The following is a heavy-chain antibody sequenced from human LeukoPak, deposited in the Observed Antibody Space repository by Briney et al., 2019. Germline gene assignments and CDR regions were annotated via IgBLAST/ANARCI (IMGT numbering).Heavy chain of an antibody. J-gene: IGHJ4*02. CDR3: AKAEMATIPSYFDY. V-gene: IGHV3-9*01. D-gene: IGHD5-24*01. CDR2: ISWNSGSI. Sequence: GRSLRLSCAASGFTFDDYAMHWVRQAPGKGLEWVSGISWNSGSIGYADSVKGRFTISRDNAKNSLYLQMNSLRAEDTALYYCAKAEMATIPSYFDYWGQGTLVTVPS. CDR1: GFTFDDYA.